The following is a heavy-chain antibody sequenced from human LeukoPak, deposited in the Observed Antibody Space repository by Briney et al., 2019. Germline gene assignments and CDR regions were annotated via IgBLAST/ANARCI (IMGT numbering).Heavy chain of an antibody. Sequence: PSETLSLTCAVYGGSFSGYYWSWIRQPPGKGLEWTGYIYHSGSTYYNPSLKSRVTISVDRSKNQFSLKLSSVTAADTAVYYCARRRMGYCSGGSCYSSGNNWFDPWGQGTLVTVSS. D-gene: IGHD2-15*01. CDR2: IYHSGST. J-gene: IGHJ5*02. CDR1: GGSFSGYY. V-gene: IGHV4-34*01. CDR3: ARRRMGYCSGGSCYSSGNNWFDP.